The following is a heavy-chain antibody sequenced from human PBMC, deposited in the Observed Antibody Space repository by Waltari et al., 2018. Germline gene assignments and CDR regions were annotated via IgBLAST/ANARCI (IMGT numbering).Heavy chain of an antibody. Sequence: QVQLVQSGAEVKKPGSSVKVSCKASGGTFSSYAISWVRQAPGHGLEWRGGIIPIFGTANYAQKFQGRVTMTADESTSPAYMELGSLRSEDTAVYYCARGSGHDYSSLTPDYWVQGTLVTVSS. CDR3: ARGSGHDYSSLTPDY. CDR1: GGTFSSYA. J-gene: IGHJ4*02. D-gene: IGHD4-4*01. V-gene: IGHV1-69*01. CDR2: IIPIFGTA.